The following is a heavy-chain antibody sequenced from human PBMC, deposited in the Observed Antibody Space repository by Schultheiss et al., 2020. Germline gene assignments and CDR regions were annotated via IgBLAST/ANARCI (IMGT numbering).Heavy chain of an antibody. V-gene: IGHV3-53*01. J-gene: IGHJ6*02. CDR2: IYSGGST. Sequence: GESLKIACAASGFTVSSNYMSWVRQAPGNGLEWVSVIYSGGSTYYADSVKGRFTISRDNSKNTLYLQMNSLRAEDTAVYYCARVSSGWYSKYYYYYGMDVWGQGTTVTVSS. CDR3: ARVSSGWYSKYYYYYGMDV. D-gene: IGHD6-19*01. CDR1: GFTVSSNY.